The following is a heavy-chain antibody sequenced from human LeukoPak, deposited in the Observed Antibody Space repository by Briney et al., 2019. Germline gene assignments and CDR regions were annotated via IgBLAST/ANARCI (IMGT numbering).Heavy chain of an antibody. CDR1: GGSLSFSTSY. Sequence: PSETLSLTCTVSGGSLSFSTSYWAWIRPPPGKGPEWSGSIYYRANTDHTPYLPSRLSISEATSTNQFPLKWRSLTAADTAVYYRARTTSPSRYADYQQIDYWGQGSLATASS. V-gene: IGHV4-39*01. D-gene: IGHD4-17*01. CDR3: ARTTSPSRYADYQQIDY. J-gene: IGHJ4*02. CDR2: IYYRANT.